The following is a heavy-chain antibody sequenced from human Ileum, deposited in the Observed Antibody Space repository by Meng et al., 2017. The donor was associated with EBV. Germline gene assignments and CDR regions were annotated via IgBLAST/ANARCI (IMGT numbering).Heavy chain of an antibody. CDR2: IYKSGST. Sequence: QLQLQRSGPGLVKPSHTLSLTCAVSGGSISSGGYYWSWIRQPPGKGLEWIGYIYKSGSTYYNPSLTSRVTISVDTSKNQFFLKLGSVTAADTGVYYCARGGDTSGYSLDYWGQGILVTVSS. V-gene: IGHV4-30-4*01. CDR1: GGSISSGGYY. CDR3: ARGGDTSGYSLDY. D-gene: IGHD3-22*01. J-gene: IGHJ4*02.